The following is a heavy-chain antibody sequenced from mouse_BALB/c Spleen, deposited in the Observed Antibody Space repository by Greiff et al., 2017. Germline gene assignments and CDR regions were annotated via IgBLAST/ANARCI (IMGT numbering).Heavy chain of an antibody. D-gene: IGHD2-14*01. CDR1: GYSITSDYA. V-gene: IGHV3-2*02. J-gene: IGHJ2*01. CDR2: ISYSGST. CDR3: ARSGYRYPHFDY. Sequence: EVKLMESGPGLVKPSQSLSLTCTVTGYSITSDYAWNWIRQFPGNKLEWMGYISYSGSTSYNPSLKSRISITRDTSKNQFFLQLNSVTTEETATYYCARSGYRYPHFDYWGQGTTLTVSS.